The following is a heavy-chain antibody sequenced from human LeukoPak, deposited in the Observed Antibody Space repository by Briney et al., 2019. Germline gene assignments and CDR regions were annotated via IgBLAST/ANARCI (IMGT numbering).Heavy chain of an antibody. CDR3: ASDGLYRVFDY. CDR2: ISYDGSNK. D-gene: IGHD2-2*02. J-gene: IGHJ4*02. V-gene: IGHV3-30-3*01. CDR1: GFTFKSYA. Sequence: PGRSLKLSCAASGFTFKSYAMHGVRQAPGKGLEGVAVISYDGSNKYYADSVKGRFTISRDNSKNTLYLQMNSLRAEDTAVYYCASDGLYRVFDYWGQGTLVTVSS.